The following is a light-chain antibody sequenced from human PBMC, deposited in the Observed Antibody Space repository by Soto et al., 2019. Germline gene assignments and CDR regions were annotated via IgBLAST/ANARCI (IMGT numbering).Light chain of an antibody. V-gene: IGKV1-39*01. J-gene: IGKJ5*01. CDR2: AAS. CDR3: QQTYSIPIT. CDR1: QGISSY. Sequence: DIQITQSPSSLSASVGDRVTITCRASQGISSYLNWYQQKPGKAPKLLIYAASSLQSGVPSRFSGSGSGTDFTLTISSLHPEDFAFYYCQQTYSIPITFGQGTRLEIK.